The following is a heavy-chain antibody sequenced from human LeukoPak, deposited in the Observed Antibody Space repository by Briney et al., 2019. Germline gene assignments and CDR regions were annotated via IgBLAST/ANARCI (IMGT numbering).Heavy chain of an antibody. CDR2: ISGSGGST. CDR3: ARVLDSYGLRAADY. J-gene: IGHJ4*02. CDR1: GFTFSSYA. V-gene: IGHV3-23*01. Sequence: GGSLRLSCAASGFTFSSYAMSWVRQAPGKGLEWVSAISGSGGSTYYADSVKGRFTISRDNSKNTLYLQMNSLRAEDTAVYYCARVLDSYGLRAADYWGQGTLVTVSS. D-gene: IGHD5-18*01.